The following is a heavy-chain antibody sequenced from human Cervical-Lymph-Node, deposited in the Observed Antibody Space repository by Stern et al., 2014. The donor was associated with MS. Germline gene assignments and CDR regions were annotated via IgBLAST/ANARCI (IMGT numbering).Heavy chain of an antibody. D-gene: IGHD3-22*01. CDR3: ARGPPFGGYSKLFDY. Sequence: QVQLVQSGGGVVQPGRSLRLSCEASGFTFSSYAIHWVRQAPGKGLEWVTFISHDGTKKYYADSVKGRFTISRDDSKNTLSLQMNSLRVEDTATYYCARGPPFGGYSKLFDYWGQGTLVTVSS. V-gene: IGHV3-30-3*01. CDR1: GFTFSSYA. CDR2: ISHDGTKK. J-gene: IGHJ4*02.